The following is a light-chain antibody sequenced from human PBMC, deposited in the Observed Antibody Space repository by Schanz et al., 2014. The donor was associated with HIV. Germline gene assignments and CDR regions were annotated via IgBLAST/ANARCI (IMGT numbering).Light chain of an antibody. CDR2: WAS. V-gene: IGKV4-1*01. Sequence: DIVMTQSPDSLAVSLGERATINCKSSQSVLYSSNNKNYLAWYQQKPGQPPKLLIYWASTRESGVPDRFSASGSGTDFTLTISGLQAEDVAVYYCQQYYITPQAFGQGTKVQIK. CDR1: QSVLYSSNNKNY. J-gene: IGKJ1*01. CDR3: QQYYITPQA.